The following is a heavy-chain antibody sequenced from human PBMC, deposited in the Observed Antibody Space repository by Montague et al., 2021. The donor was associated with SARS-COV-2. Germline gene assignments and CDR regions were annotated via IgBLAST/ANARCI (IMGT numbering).Heavy chain of an antibody. CDR3: ARGHLSVSMIVVVFTSASYYFDY. J-gene: IGHJ4*02. CDR2: IKQSGRT. CDR1: GGSFGDDH. D-gene: IGHD3-22*01. V-gene: IGHV4-34*01. Sequence: SETLSLTCAVYGGSFGDDHWCWIRQPPGKGLEWIGDIKQSGRTNYNPSLKSRVTISVDTSKNQFSLKLTSVTAADTAVYFCARGHLSVSMIVVVFTSASYYFDYWGQGAQVTVSS.